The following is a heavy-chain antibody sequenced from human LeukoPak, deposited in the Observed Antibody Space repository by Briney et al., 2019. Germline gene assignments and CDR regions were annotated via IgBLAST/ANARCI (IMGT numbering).Heavy chain of an antibody. J-gene: IGHJ4*02. Sequence: GGSLRLSCAASGFTVSSNYMSWVRQAPGKGLEWVSSISSSSSYIYYADSVKGRFTISRDNAKNSLYLQMNSLRAEDTAVYYCARDQVVGAFDYWGQGTLVTVSS. D-gene: IGHD1-26*01. V-gene: IGHV3-21*01. CDR2: ISSSSSYI. CDR3: ARDQVVGAFDY. CDR1: GFTVSSNY.